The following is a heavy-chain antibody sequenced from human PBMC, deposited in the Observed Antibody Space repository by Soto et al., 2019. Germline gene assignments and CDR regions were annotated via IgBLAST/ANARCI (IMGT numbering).Heavy chain of an antibody. Sequence: PGGSLRLSCAASGFTFSNYWMTWVRQAPGKGLEWVANIKQDESETYYVDSVKGRFTISRDNTKNSLYLQMNSLRVEDTAVYYCARGRTVAVDGNRIRSKYFGLDVWGQGTTVTVSS. CDR2: IKQDESET. CDR1: GFTFSNYW. CDR3: ARGRTVAVDGNRIRSKYFGLDV. V-gene: IGHV3-7*05. J-gene: IGHJ6*02. D-gene: IGHD6-19*01.